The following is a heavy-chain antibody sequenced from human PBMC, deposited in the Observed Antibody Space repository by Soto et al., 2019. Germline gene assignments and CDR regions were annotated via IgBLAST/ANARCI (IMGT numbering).Heavy chain of an antibody. CDR3: ARECVGGSNAFDI. CDR1: GGTFSSYA. Sequence: QVQLVQSGAEVKKPGSSVKVSCKASGGTFSSYAISWVRQAPGQGLEWMGGIIPIFGTANYAQKFQGRVTIPADKSTRTAYTELSSVRAEDTAVYYCARECVGGSNAFDIWGQGTMVTVSS. CDR2: IIPIFGTA. J-gene: IGHJ3*02. D-gene: IGHD1-26*01. V-gene: IGHV1-69*06.